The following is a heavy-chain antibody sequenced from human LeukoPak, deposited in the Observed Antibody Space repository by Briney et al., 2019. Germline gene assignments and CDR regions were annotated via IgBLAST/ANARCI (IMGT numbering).Heavy chain of an antibody. CDR1: GGSISSYY. J-gene: IGHJ4*02. V-gene: IGHV4-59*08. CDR3: ASAPYSSRWEHFDY. D-gene: IGHD6-13*01. CDR2: IYYSGST. Sequence: SETLSLTCTVSGGSISSYYWTWLRQPPGTGLEWIGYIYYSGSTNYNPSLKSRVTMSVGTSKNQFSLKLSSVTAADTAVYFCASAPYSSRWEHFDYWGQGALVTVSS.